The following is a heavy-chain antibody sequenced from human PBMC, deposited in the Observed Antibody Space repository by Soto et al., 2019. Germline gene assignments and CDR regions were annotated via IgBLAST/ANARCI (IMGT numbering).Heavy chain of an antibody. Sequence: QVQLQESGPGLVKPSETLFLTCTVSGGSISSYYWSWIRQPPGKGLEWIGYIYYSGSTDYSPSLKSRVTISVDTSKNQFSLKLSSVTAADTAVYYCARGGQWLVRDLNWFDPWGQGTLVTVSS. CDR2: IYYSGST. D-gene: IGHD6-19*01. J-gene: IGHJ5*02. CDR3: ARGGQWLVRDLNWFDP. CDR1: GGSISSYY. V-gene: IGHV4-59*01.